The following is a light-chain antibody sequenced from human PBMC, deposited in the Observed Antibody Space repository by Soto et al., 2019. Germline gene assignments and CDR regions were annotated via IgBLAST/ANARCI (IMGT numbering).Light chain of an antibody. Sequence: EIVLTQSPATLSLSSGGRATLSCRASQSVSLSLTWYQEKPGHAPSVLIYDAFTTATGNPARFSGSESGTEITLTLRSLQAEDFAVSHFQQYNNWPGTFGQGTKVDIK. CDR1: QSVSLS. V-gene: IGKV3D-15*01. CDR3: QQYNNWPGT. J-gene: IGKJ1*01. CDR2: DAF.